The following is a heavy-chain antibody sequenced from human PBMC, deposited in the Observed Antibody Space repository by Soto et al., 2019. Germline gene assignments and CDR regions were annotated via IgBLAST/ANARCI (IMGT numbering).Heavy chain of an antibody. CDR3: ARGSSGDYSD. CDR1: GFTFSSST. Sequence: GGSLRLSCAASGFTFSSSTMNWVRQAPGKGLEWVSSISSDSVWIYYAASVKGRFTISRDNAKNSLFLQMSSLRAEDTAVYYCARGSSGDYSDWGQGTLVTVSS. V-gene: IGHV3-21*01. D-gene: IGHD4-17*01. J-gene: IGHJ4*02. CDR2: ISSDSVWI.